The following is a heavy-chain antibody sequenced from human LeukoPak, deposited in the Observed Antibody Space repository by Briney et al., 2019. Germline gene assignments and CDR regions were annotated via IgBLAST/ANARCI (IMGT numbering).Heavy chain of an antibody. D-gene: IGHD6-13*01. CDR2: ISSSGGTT. J-gene: IGHJ4*02. V-gene: IGHV3-23*01. CDR3: AKREYSSSWYSLDY. Sequence: RGSLRLSCAASGFTFSSYAMSWVRQAPGKGLEWVSIISSSGGTTYYADSVKGRFTISRDNSKNTLYLQMNSLRAEDTALYYCAKREYSSSWYSLDYWGQGTLVTVSS. CDR1: GFTFSSYA.